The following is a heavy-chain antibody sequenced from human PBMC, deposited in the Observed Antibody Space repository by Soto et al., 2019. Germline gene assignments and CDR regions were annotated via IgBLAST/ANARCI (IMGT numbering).Heavy chain of an antibody. J-gene: IGHJ4*02. V-gene: IGHV1-18*01. CDR1: GYTFTSYG. Sequence: ASVKVSCKASGYTFTSYGISWVRQAPGQGLEWMGWISAYNGNTNYAQKFQGRVTMTTDTSTSTAYMELRSLRSDDTAVYYCARGLIYDSSGYYFDYWGQGTLVTVSS. CDR2: ISAYNGNT. CDR3: ARGLIYDSSGYYFDY. D-gene: IGHD3-22*01.